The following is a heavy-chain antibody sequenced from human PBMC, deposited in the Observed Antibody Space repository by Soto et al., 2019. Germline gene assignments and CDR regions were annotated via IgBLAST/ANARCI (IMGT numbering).Heavy chain of an antibody. D-gene: IGHD6-13*01. J-gene: IGHJ4*02. Sequence: GASVKVSCKASGYTFTSYAMHWLRQSPGQRLEWMGWINAGNGNTKYSQKFQGRVTITRDTSASTAYMELSSLRSEDTAVYYCARSGRSWTLLPFDYWGQGTLVTVSS. V-gene: IGHV1-3*01. CDR3: ARSGRSWTLLPFDY. CDR2: INAGNGNT. CDR1: GYTFTSYA.